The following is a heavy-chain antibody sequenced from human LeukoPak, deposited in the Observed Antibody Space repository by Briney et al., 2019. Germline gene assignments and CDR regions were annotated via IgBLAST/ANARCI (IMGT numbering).Heavy chain of an antibody. CDR1: GFTISSYA. Sequence: GGSLRLSCAASGFTISSYAMSWVRQAPGKGLEWVSAISGSGGSTYYADSVKGRFTISRDNSKNTLYLQMNSLRAEDTAVYYCARLYNWHPRDAFDTWGQGTMVTVSS. CDR3: ARLYNWHPRDAFDT. D-gene: IGHD1-20*01. J-gene: IGHJ3*02. V-gene: IGHV3-23*01. CDR2: ISGSGGST.